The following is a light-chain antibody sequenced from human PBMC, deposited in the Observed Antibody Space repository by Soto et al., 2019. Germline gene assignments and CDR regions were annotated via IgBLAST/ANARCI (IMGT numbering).Light chain of an antibody. V-gene: IGKV1-12*01. CDR3: QQYGTSPWT. Sequence: DIQMTQSPSSVSASVGDRVTITCRASQDISSRLVWSQQKPGKAPTLLISSASNLQSGVPSRFSGSGSGTEFTLTISSLQPEDFAVYYCQQYGTSPWTFGQGTKVDIK. CDR2: SAS. J-gene: IGKJ1*01. CDR1: QDISSR.